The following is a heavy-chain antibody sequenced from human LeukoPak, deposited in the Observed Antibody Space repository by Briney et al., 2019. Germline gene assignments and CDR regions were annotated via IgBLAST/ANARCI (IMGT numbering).Heavy chain of an antibody. CDR3: ARERIVLMVYAMDV. J-gene: IGHJ6*02. CDR2: INSDGSNT. CDR1: GFTFSSYW. D-gene: IGHD2-8*01. Sequence: GGSLRLSCAASGFTFSSYWMHWVRQAPGKGLVWVSRINSDGSNTSYADSVKGRFTISRDNSKNTLYLQMNSLRAEDTAVYYCARERIVLMVYAMDVWGQGTTVTVSS. V-gene: IGHV3-74*01.